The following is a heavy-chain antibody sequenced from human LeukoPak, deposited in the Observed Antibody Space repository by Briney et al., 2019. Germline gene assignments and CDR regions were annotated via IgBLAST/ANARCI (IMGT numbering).Heavy chain of an antibody. CDR1: GYSFTSYW. J-gene: IGHJ3*02. CDR2: IYPGDSDT. D-gene: IGHD4-17*01. V-gene: IGHV5-51*01. CDR3: ARQIDDYGDSDAFDI. Sequence: GESLQIPCKGSGYSFTSYWIGWVRQMPGKGLEWMGIIYPGDSDTRYSPSFPGQVTISADKSISTAYLQWSRLKASDTAMSYCARQIDDYGDSDAFDIWGQGRMVTVSS.